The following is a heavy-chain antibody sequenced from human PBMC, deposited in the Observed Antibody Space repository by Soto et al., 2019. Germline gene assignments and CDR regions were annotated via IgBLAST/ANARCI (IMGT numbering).Heavy chain of an antibody. J-gene: IGHJ4*01. CDR1: GATLSSYT. D-gene: IGHD3-10*01. Sequence: SSRKRSSESSGATLSSYTNSWVPQTPTQRLEWMGRSIPTLGIANYAQKFQGRVTITADKSTSTAYMELSSLRSEDKAVYYCERQYGSGSKPFDYWG. CDR2: SIPTLGIA. CDR3: ERQYGSGSKPFDY. V-gene: IGHV1-69*02.